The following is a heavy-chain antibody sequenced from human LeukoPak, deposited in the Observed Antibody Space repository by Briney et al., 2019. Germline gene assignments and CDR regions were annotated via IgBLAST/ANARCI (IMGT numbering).Heavy chain of an antibody. CDR3: AKDFTAAGRTYYFDY. D-gene: IGHD6-13*01. CDR2: ISWDGGST. J-gene: IGHJ4*02. CDR1: GFTFDDYA. Sequence: GRSLRLSCAASGFTFDDYAMHWVRQAPGKGLEWVSLISWDGGSTYYADSVKGRFTISRDNSKNSLYLQMNSLRAEDTALYYCAKDFTAAGRTYYFDYWGQGTLVTVSS. V-gene: IGHV3-43D*03.